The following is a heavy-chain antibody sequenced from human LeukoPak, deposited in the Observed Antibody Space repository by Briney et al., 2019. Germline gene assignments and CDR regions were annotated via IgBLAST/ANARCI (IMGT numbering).Heavy chain of an antibody. Sequence: PGGSLRLSCTTSGFTFSGYAMHWVRQAPGKGLEWVSSISSTTSYIYYADSVKGRFTISRDNAKNSLYLQMNSLRAEDTAVYYCAKTSMVMNFDYWGQGTLVTVSS. J-gene: IGHJ4*02. V-gene: IGHV3-21*01. D-gene: IGHD5-18*01. CDR3: AKTSMVMNFDY. CDR2: ISSTTSYI. CDR1: GFTFSGYA.